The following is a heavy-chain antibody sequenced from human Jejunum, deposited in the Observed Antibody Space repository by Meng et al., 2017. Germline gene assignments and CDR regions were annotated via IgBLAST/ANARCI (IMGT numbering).Heavy chain of an antibody. CDR3: ARDAAITFGELIEGIDS. Sequence: SETLSLTCSVSGYSISSGYYWDWIRQSPGKGLEWIGTFYHTGNTYYNPSRKSRVSISLDRSKNQFSLRLTSVTAADTAIYSCARDAAITFGELIEGIDSWGQGTLVTVSS. V-gene: IGHV4-38-2*02. J-gene: IGHJ4*02. CDR2: FYHTGNT. D-gene: IGHD3-16*02. CDR1: GYSISSGYY.